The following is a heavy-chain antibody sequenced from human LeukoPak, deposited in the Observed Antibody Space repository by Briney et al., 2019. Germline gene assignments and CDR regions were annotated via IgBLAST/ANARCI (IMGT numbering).Heavy chain of an antibody. Sequence: ASVKVSCKASGGTFSSYAFSWVRQAPGQGLEWMGWISAYNGNTNYAQKLQGRVTMTTDTSTSTAYMELRSLRSDDTAVYYCARGRVSSGYYIYYYMDVWGKGTTVTVSS. V-gene: IGHV1-18*01. J-gene: IGHJ6*03. D-gene: IGHD3-22*01. CDR3: ARGRVSSGYYIYYYMDV. CDR1: GGTFSSYA. CDR2: ISAYNGNT.